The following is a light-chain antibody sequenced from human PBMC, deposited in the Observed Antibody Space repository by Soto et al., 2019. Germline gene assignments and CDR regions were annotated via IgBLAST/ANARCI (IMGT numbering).Light chain of an antibody. CDR1: QSVSSN. J-gene: IGKJ5*01. Sequence: GSPGERATLSCTPSQSVSSNLAWHQQKPGQAPRILMYDASTRATGISARFSGSGSGTGFTLPISSLQSEDFAVYYCQQYHNWTITVGQGTRLEIK. CDR2: DAS. V-gene: IGKV3-15*01. CDR3: QQYHNWTIT.